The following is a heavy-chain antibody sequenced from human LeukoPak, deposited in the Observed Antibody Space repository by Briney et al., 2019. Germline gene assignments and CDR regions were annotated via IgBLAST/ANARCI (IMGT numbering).Heavy chain of an antibody. J-gene: IGHJ4*02. CDR3: AREGVVEYYYDSSGYYLDYFDY. V-gene: IGHV4-59*01. CDR2: IYYSGST. Sequence: PSETLSLTCTVSGGSINSYYWSWIRQPPGKGLEWIGYIYYSGSTNYNPSLKSRVTISVHTSKNQLSLKLSSVTAADTAVYYCAREGVVEYYYDSSGYYLDYFDYWGQGTLVTVSS. D-gene: IGHD3-22*01. CDR1: GGSINSYY.